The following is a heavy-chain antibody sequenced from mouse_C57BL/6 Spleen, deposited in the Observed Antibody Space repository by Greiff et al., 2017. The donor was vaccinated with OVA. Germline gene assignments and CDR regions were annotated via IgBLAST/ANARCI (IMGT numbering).Heavy chain of an antibody. V-gene: IGHV1-55*01. D-gene: IGHD1-1*01. J-gene: IGHJ2*01. CDR1: GYTFTSYW. Sequence: VQLQQPGAELVKPGASVKMSCKASGYTFTSYWITWVKQRPGQGLEWIGDSYPGSGSTNYNEKFKSKATLTVDTSSSTAYMQLSSLTSEDSAVYYCARKRYYGSSYYFDYWGQGTTLTVSS. CDR3: ARKRYYGSSYYFDY. CDR2: SYPGSGST.